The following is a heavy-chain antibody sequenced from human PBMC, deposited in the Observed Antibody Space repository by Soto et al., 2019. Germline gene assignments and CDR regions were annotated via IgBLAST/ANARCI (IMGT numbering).Heavy chain of an antibody. D-gene: IGHD2-15*01. CDR1: GFTFSTYW. J-gene: IGHJ4*02. CDR3: ARDGYCSGDRCYGRNDF. V-gene: IGHV3-7*01. CDR2: IKHDGSEK. Sequence: EVQLVESGGGLVQPGGSLRLSCAASGFTFSTYWMTWARQAPGKGLEWVAQIKHDGSEKFYVDSVQGRFTISRDNADNLLHLQMNSLRAEDTAVYSCARDGYCSGDRCYGRNDFWGQGTLVIVSS.